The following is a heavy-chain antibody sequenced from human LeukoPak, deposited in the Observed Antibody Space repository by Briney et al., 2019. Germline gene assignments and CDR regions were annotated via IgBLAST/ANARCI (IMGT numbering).Heavy chain of an antibody. J-gene: IGHJ4*02. CDR3: SNAHFRDY. CDR1: GFTVSSSNY. Sequence: GGSLRLSCAASGFTVSSSNYMNWVRQAPGKGLEWVSAISGSGTSTYYADSVKGRFTISRDNSKNTLYLQINSLRAEGTAIYYCSNAHFRDYWGQGTLVTVSS. CDR2: ISGSGTST. D-gene: IGHD2/OR15-2a*01. V-gene: IGHV3-23*01.